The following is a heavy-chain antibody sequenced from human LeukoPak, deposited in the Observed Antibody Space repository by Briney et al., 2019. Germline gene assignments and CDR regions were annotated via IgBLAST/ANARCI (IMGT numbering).Heavy chain of an antibody. D-gene: IGHD2-2*01. CDR3: ARLRGSSSYYYYYMDV. V-gene: IGHV3-48*01. J-gene: IGHJ6*03. CDR2: ISSSSSTI. Sequence: PGGSLRLSCAASGFTFSSYSMMWVRQAPGKGLEWVSYISSSSSTIYYADSVKGRFTISRDNAKNSLYLQMNSLRAEDTAVYYCARLRGSSSYYYYYMDVWGKGTTVTVSS. CDR1: GFTFSSYS.